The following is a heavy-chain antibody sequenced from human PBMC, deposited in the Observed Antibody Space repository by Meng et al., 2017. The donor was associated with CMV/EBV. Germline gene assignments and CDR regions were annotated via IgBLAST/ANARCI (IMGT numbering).Heavy chain of an antibody. Sequence: GGSLRPSCADSGFTFSSYWMSWVRQAPGKGLEWVANIKQDGSEKYYVDSVKGRFTISRDNAKNSLYLQMNSLRAEDTAVYYCARDRGSAFDIWGQGTMVTVSS. D-gene: IGHD3-10*01. CDR3: ARDRGSAFDI. CDR1: GFTFSSYW. J-gene: IGHJ3*02. CDR2: IKQDGSEK. V-gene: IGHV3-7*01.